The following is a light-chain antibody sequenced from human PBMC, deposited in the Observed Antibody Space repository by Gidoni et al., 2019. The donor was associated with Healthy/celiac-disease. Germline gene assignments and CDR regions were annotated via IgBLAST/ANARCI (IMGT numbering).Light chain of an antibody. CDR1: NLGSKN. CDR2: RDS. V-gene: IGLV3-9*01. Sequence: SYELTQPLSVSVALGQTARITCGGNNLGSKNVHWYQQKPGQAPVLVIYRDSNRPSGIPERFSGSNSGNTATLTISRAQAGDEADYYCQVWDSSTEGVFGGGTKLTVL. J-gene: IGLJ2*01. CDR3: QVWDSSTEGV.